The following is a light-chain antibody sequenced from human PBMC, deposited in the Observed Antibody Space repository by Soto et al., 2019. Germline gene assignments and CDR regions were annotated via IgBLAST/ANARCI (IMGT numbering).Light chain of an antibody. V-gene: IGLV2-14*03. J-gene: IGLJ1*01. CDR1: SSDVGAYNF. Sequence: QSALTQPASVSGSPGQSITVSCTGTSSDVGAYNFVAWYQQHPGKAPKVILYDVSDRPSGVSSRFSGSKSGNTASLTISGLQAEDEADSYCSAHTTSSLYVFGSGTKLTVL. CDR3: SAHTTSSLYV. CDR2: DVS.